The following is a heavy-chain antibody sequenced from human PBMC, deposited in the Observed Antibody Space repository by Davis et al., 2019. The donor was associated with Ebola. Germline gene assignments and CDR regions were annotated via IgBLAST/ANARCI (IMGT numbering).Heavy chain of an antibody. D-gene: IGHD3-22*01. Sequence: SGPTLVNPTQSLTLTCTFSGFSLSTSAVGVGWIRPPPGNALEWLAFIYWDDDKRYIPSLKSRLTITKDTSKNQVVLTMTNMDPVDTATYYCAYTPYHYDSSGYKYYYYGMDVWGKGTTVTVSS. CDR3: AYTPYHYDSSGYKYYYYGMDV. CDR2: IYWDDDK. J-gene: IGHJ6*04. V-gene: IGHV2-5*02. CDR1: GFSLSTSAVG.